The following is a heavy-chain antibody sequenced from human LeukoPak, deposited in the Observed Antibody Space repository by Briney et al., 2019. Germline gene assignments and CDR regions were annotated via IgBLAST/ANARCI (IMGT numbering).Heavy chain of an antibody. Sequence: GGSLRFSCAASGFTFSSNAMHWVRQAPGKGLEWVTFIRYDGSNKYYADSVKGRFTISRDNSKNTLYLQMNSLRAEETAVYYCAKGSKEVLFTRDHYMDVWGKGTTVTISS. CDR3: AKGSKEVLFTRDHYMDV. CDR1: GFTFSSNA. CDR2: IRYDGSNK. J-gene: IGHJ6*03. V-gene: IGHV3-30*02. D-gene: IGHD3-3*01.